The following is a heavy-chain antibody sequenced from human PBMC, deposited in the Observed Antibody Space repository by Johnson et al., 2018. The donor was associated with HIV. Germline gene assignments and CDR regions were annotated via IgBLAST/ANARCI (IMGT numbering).Heavy chain of an antibody. CDR3: AKAVGGYAFDI. CDR1: EFTFHRYW. CDR2: INQDGTDK. Sequence: VPPVESGGGLVQPGGSLRLSCAASEFTFHRYWMTWVRQAPGKGLEWVANINQDGTDKHYADSVKGRFTISRDNSKNTLYLQMNSLRVEDTAVYYCAKAVGGYAFDIWGQGTMVTVSS. V-gene: IGHV3-7*01. D-gene: IGHD1-26*01. J-gene: IGHJ3*02.